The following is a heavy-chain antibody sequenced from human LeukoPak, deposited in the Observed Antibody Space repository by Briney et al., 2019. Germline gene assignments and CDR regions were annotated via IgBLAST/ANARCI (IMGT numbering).Heavy chain of an antibody. Sequence: GSSVKVSCKASGYTFTSYDINWVRQATGQGLEWMGWMNPNSGNTGYAQKFQGRVTMTRNTSISTAYMEVSSLRSEDTAVYYCARAYYYDSRGGTYFQHWGQGTLVTVSS. D-gene: IGHD3-22*01. CDR1: GYTFTSYD. CDR3: ARAYYYDSRGGTYFQH. V-gene: IGHV1-8*01. CDR2: MNPNSGNT. J-gene: IGHJ1*01.